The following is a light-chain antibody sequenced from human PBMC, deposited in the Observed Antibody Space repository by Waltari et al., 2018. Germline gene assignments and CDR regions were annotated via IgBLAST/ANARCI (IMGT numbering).Light chain of an antibody. CDR3: QNYERLPAM. V-gene: IGKV3-20*01. CDR2: HAS. CDR1: QSIGIY. J-gene: IGKJ1*01. Sequence: EIVLTQSPGTLSLSPGERATLSCRASQSIGIYLAWYQQRPGQAPRLLINHASNRATGIPDRFSGSGSGTDFSLTISRLEPEDFAVYYCQNYERLPAMFVQGTRVEIK.